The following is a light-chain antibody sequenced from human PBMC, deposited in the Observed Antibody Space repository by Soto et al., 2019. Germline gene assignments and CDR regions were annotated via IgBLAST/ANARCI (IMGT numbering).Light chain of an antibody. CDR3: QQYGSLSWT. CDR1: QSVSSNY. J-gene: IGKJ1*01. V-gene: IGKV3-20*01. Sequence: EIVLTQSPGTLSLSPGERPTLSCRASQSVSSNYLAWYQQKHGQAPRVXIHGASPRDTGVRDRFSGSGSGTEFTLTISRLEPEDFAVYHCQQYGSLSWTFGQGTKVDIK. CDR2: GAS.